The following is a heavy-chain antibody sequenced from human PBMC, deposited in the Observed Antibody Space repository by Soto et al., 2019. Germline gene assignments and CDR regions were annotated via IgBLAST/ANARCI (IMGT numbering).Heavy chain of an antibody. CDR1: GFTFSSYA. Sequence: GESLKISCAVSGFTFSSYAMHWVRQAPGKGLEWVAVISYDGSNKYYADSVKGRFTISRDNSKNTLYLQMNSLRAEDTAVYYCARVRDSSGYYYYYYGMDVWGQGTTVTVSS. CDR2: ISYDGSNK. V-gene: IGHV3-30-3*01. J-gene: IGHJ6*02. D-gene: IGHD3-22*01. CDR3: ARVRDSSGYYYYYYGMDV.